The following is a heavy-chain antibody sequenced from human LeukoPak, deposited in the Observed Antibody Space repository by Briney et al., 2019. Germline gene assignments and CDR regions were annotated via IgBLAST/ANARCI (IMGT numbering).Heavy chain of an antibody. D-gene: IGHD6-19*01. J-gene: IGHJ6*02. CDR1: GGSISNDNW. CDR3: ARDVREWLIRVSGKYGLDV. CDR2: VYHTGRM. Sequence: SETLSLTCAVSGGSISNDNWWSWVRQPPGKGLEWIGEVYHTGRMNYNPSLERRVTISIDKSRNQFSLRVNSVSAADTAVYFCARDVREWLIRVSGKYGLDVWGQGTTVTVSS. V-gene: IGHV4-4*02.